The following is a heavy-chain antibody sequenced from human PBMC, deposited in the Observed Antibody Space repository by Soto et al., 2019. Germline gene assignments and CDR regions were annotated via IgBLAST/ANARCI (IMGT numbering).Heavy chain of an antibody. D-gene: IGHD3-10*01. CDR1: GFTFSSYG. CDR2: IWYDGSNK. CDR3: ARDSLVGESLPPTHPPHYYYYMDV. J-gene: IGHJ6*03. V-gene: IGHV3-33*01. Sequence: GGSLRLSCAASGFTFSSYGMHWVRQAPGKGLEWVAVIWYDGSNKYYADSVKGRFTISRDNSKNTLYLQMNSLRAEDTAVYYCARDSLVGESLPPTHPPHYYYYMDVWGKGTTVTVSS.